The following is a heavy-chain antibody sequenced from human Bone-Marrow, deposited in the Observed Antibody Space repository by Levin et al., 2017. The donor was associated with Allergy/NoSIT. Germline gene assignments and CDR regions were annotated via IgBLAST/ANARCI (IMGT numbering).Heavy chain of an antibody. J-gene: IGHJ5*02. V-gene: IGHV4-61*02. Sequence: SCTVSGDSINNTNHYWSWIRQPAGKGLEWIGRMFAGGAATYNRSLRSRVTISIDTSKNQLSLKLTSVTAADTAVYYCARDETFNSWHTGWFDPWGQGTLVTVSS. CDR2: MFAGGAA. D-gene: IGHD6-13*01. CDR3: ARDETFNSWHTGWFDP. CDR1: GDSINNTNHY.